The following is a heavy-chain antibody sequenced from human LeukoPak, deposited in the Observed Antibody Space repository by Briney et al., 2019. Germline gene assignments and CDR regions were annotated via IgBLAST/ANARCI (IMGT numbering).Heavy chain of an antibody. CDR1: GDSASSNSAA. CDR3: ARGVWVRAAQNWFDP. CDR2: TYYRSKWYN. V-gene: IGHV6-1*01. D-gene: IGHD3-10*01. J-gene: IGHJ5*02. Sequence: SQTLSLTCAISGDSASSNSAAWNWIRQSPSRGLEWLGRTYYRSKWYNDYAVSVKSRITINPDTSKNQFSLQLNSVTPEDTAVYYCARGVWVRAAQNWFDPWGQGTLVTVSS.